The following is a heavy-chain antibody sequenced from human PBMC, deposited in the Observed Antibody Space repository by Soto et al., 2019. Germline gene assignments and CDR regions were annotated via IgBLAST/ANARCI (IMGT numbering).Heavy chain of an antibody. J-gene: IGHJ6*03. D-gene: IGHD5-18*01. CDR1: GYTFTSYD. Sequence: QVQLVQSGAEVKKPGASVKVSCKASGYTFTSYDINWVRQATGQGLEWMGWMNPNSGNTGYAQKLRGRVTRTMTTSISTAYMELSRQRSEDMAVYYCARVRAGYSYGTIYYYSYYMDVWGKGTTVTVSS. V-gene: IGHV1-8*01. CDR2: MNPNSGNT. CDR3: ARVRAGYSYGTIYYYSYYMDV.